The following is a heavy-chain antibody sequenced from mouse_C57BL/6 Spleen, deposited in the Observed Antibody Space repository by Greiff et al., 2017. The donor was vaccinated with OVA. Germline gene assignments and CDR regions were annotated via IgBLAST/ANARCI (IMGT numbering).Heavy chain of an antibody. CDR3: ARDYYGSSPLGYFDD. J-gene: IGHJ1*03. CDR2: INPSNGGT. Sequence: QVQLQQSGTELVKPGASVKLSCKASGYTFTSYWMHWVKQRPGQGLEWIGNINPSNGGTNYNEKFKSKATLTVDKSSSTAYMQLSSLTSGDSAVYYYARDYYGSSPLGYFDDWGTGTTVTVSS. V-gene: IGHV1-53*01. CDR1: GYTFTSYW. D-gene: IGHD1-1*01.